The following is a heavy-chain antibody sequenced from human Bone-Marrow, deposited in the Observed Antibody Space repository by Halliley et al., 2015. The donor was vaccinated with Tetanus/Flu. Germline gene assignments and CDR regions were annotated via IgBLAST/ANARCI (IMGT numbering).Heavy chain of an antibody. D-gene: IGHD2-15*01. CDR2: ISGYNGDT. CDR3: ARDPAATQIAYFGMDV. CDR1: GYTLTNYG. Sequence: QLVQSGAEVKKPGASVKVSCKASGYTLTNYGITWVRQAPGQGLEWMGWISGYNGDTKYAQRFQGRVTMTTDTSTTTAYLDLRSLRSDDTAVYYCARDPAATQIAYFGMDVWGQGTTVTVSS. V-gene: IGHV1-18*01. J-gene: IGHJ6*02.